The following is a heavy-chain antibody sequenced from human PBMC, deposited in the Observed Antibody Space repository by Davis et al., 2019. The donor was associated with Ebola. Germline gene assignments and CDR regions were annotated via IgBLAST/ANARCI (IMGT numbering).Heavy chain of an antibody. Sequence: MPGGSLRLSCAVYGGSFSGYYWSWIRQPPGKGLEWIGEINHSGSTNYNPSLKSRVTISVDTSKNQFSLKLSSVTAADTAVYYCARDRGYSGSYFDYWGQGTLVTVSS. CDR2: INHSGST. D-gene: IGHD1-26*01. V-gene: IGHV4-34*01. CDR1: GGSFSGYY. CDR3: ARDRGYSGSYFDY. J-gene: IGHJ4*02.